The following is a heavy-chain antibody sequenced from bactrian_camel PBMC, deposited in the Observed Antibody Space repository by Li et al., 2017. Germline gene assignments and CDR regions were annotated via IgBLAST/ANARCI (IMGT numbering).Heavy chain of an antibody. CDR2: IDTDGIT. D-gene: IGHD2*01. CDR1: GYSDASYC. J-gene: IGHJ4*01. V-gene: IGHV3S53*01. Sequence: HVQLVESGGDSVQVEGSLRLSCSAAGYSDASYCMGWFRQATNSEREGVAVIDTDGITTYADSAKGRFIISRDNTKNSVYLQMNSLKLEDTAMYYCAADFGPYCSGSYLARRANFEGQGTQVTVS.